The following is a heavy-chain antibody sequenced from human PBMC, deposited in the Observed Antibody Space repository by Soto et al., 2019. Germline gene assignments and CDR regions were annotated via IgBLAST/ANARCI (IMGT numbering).Heavy chain of an antibody. CDR3: VYLLSDYETYYFDY. V-gene: IGHV4-39*01. CDR2: IYYSGST. J-gene: IGHJ4*02. Sequence: GSLRLSCTVSGGSISSSSYYWGWIRQPPGKGLEWIGSIYYSGSTYYNPSLKSRVTISVDTSKNQFSLKLSSVTAADTAVYYCVYLLSDYETYYFDYWGQGTLVTVSS. CDR1: GGSISSSSYY. D-gene: IGHD5-12*01.